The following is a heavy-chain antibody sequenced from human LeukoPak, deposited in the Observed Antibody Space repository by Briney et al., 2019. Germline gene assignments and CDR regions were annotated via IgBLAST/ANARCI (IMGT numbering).Heavy chain of an antibody. J-gene: IGHJ4*02. CDR2: IYYSGST. V-gene: IGHV4-39*01. CDR1: GGSISSSSYY. D-gene: IGHD3-22*01. Sequence: PSGTLSLTCTVSGGSISSSSYYWGWIRQPPGKGLEWIGSIYYSGSTYYNSSLKSRITISVDTSKNQFSLKLTSVTAADTAVYYCASDRSGLSFCFWGQGTLVTVSS. CDR3: ASDRSGLSFCF.